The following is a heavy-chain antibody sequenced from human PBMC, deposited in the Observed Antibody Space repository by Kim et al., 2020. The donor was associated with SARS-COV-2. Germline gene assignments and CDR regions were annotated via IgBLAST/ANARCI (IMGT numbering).Heavy chain of an antibody. CDR3: AVGSGGGYSYYEMDV. CDR1: GYTVTYYG. J-gene: IGHJ6*02. V-gene: IGHV1-18*01. Sequence: ASVKVSCRASGYTVTYYGFTWVRQAPGQGLEWMGWISADSGNTNYAQKLQGRVTMTTDTSTSTAYMELRSLKSDDTAVYYCAVGSGGGYSYYEMDVWGQGTTVTVAS. CDR2: ISADSGNT. D-gene: IGHD3-22*01.